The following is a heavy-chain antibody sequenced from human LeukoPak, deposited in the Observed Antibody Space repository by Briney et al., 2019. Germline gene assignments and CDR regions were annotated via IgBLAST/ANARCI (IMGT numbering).Heavy chain of an antibody. Sequence: GGSLRLSCAASGFTFSSYGMHWVRQAPGKGLEWVAFIRYDGSNKYYADSVKGRFTISRDNSKNTLYLQMNSLRAEDTAVYYCAKDRSYYDSSGYTSSGAFDIWGQGTMVTVSS. CDR2: IRYDGSNK. V-gene: IGHV3-30*02. J-gene: IGHJ3*02. CDR1: GFTFSSYG. D-gene: IGHD3-22*01. CDR3: AKDRSYYDSSGYTSSGAFDI.